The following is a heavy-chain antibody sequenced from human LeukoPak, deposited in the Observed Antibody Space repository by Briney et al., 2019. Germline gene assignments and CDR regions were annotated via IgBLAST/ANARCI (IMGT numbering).Heavy chain of an antibody. CDR1: GFTFTSYA. V-gene: IGHV3-23*01. CDR3: ATEEGYTSGWFPDY. J-gene: IGHJ4*02. Sequence: PGGSLRLSSAASGFTFTSYAMNWVRQAPGKGLEWVSAITGSGGRSYYADSVKGRFTISRDNSKNTLYLQMNSLRAEDTAVYYCATEEGYTSGWFPDYWGQGTLVTVSS. CDR2: ITGSGGRS. D-gene: IGHD6-19*01.